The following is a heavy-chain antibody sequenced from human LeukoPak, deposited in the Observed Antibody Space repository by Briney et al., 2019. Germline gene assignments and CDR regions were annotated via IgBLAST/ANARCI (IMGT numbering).Heavy chain of an antibody. V-gene: IGHV4-59*01. CDR2: IYYSGST. J-gene: IGHJ6*02. CDR3: ARAPHYCSSTSCYYGMDV. Sequence: SVTLSLTCTVSGGSISSYYWSWIRQTPGKGLEWIGYIYYSGSTNYNPSLKSRVTISAYTSKNQFSLKLSSVTAADTAVYYCARAPHYCSSTSCYYGMDVWGQGTTVTVSS. D-gene: IGHD2-2*01. CDR1: GGSISSYY.